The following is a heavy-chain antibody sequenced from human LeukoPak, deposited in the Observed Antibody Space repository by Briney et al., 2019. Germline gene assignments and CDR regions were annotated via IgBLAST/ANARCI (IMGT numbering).Heavy chain of an antibody. CDR3: ARDTYYYDSGGYYPPGTLDY. J-gene: IGHJ4*02. D-gene: IGHD3-22*01. CDR2: ISSSGSTI. V-gene: IGHV3-11*04. CDR1: GFTFSDYY. Sequence: PGGSLRLSCAASGFTFSDYYMSWIRQAPGKGLEWVSYISSSGSTIYYADSVKGRFTISRDNAKNSLYLQMNSLRAEDTAVYYCARDTYYYDSGGYYPPGTLDYWGQGTLVTVSS.